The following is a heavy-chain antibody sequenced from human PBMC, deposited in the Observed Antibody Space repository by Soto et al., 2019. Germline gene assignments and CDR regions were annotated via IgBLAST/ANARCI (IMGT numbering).Heavy chain of an antibody. CDR3: ASSPYSPTDYYYGMDV. CDR2: ISAYNGNT. CDR1: GYTFTSYG. J-gene: IGHJ6*02. V-gene: IGHV1-18*01. D-gene: IGHD5-18*01. Sequence: ASVKVSCKASGYTFTSYGISWVRQAPGQGLEWMGWISAYNGNTNYAQKLQGRVTMTTDTSTSTAYMELRSLRSDDTAVYYCASSPYSPTDYYYGMDVWGQGTTVTVSS.